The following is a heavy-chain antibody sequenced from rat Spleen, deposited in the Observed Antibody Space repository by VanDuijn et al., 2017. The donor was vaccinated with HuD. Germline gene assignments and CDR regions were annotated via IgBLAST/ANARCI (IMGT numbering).Heavy chain of an antibody. CDR3: ARLGIAARGDWFSY. D-gene: IGHD1-2*01. CDR2: INYDTTST. J-gene: IGHJ3*01. Sequence: EVQLMESGGGLVQPGRSLKLSCAASGFTFSNYGMAWVRQAPTRGLEWVATINYDTTSTHYRDSVKGRFTISRDNAKSTLFRTMDSLRSEDTATYYCARLGIAARGDWFSYWGQGTLVTVSS. CDR1: GFTFSNYG. V-gene: IGHV5-29*01.